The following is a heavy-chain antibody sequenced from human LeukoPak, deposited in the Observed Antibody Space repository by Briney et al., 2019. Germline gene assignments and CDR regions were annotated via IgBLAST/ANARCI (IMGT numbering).Heavy chain of an antibody. CDR1: GFTFDDYA. CDR3: AKVSGYYYADAFDI. CDR2: ISWNSGSI. V-gene: IGHV3-9*01. Sequence: PGRSLRLSCAASGFTFDDYAMHWVRQAPGKGLEWVSGISWNSGSIGYADSVKGRFTISRDNAKNSLYLQMNSLRAEDTALYYCAKVSGYYYADAFDIWGQGTMVTVSS. J-gene: IGHJ3*02. D-gene: IGHD3-22*01.